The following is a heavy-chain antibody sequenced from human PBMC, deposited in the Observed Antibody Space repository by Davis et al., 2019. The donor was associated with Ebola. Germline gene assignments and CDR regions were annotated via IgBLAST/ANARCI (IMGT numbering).Heavy chain of an antibody. CDR2: ISYSGST. D-gene: IGHD4-17*01. J-gene: IGHJ5*02. CDR1: GGSFSGYF. V-gene: IGHV4-59*01. Sequence: MPGGSLRLSCAVYGGSFSGYFWSWIRQPPGKGLEWIGYISYSGSTNYNPSLKSRVTISVDTSRTQFSLRLTSVTAADTAVYYCARSVTPLFPLDPWGPGTLVTVSS. CDR3: ARSVTPLFPLDP.